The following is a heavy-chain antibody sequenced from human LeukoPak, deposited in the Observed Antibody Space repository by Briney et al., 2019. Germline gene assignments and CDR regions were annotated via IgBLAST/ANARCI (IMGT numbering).Heavy chain of an antibody. V-gene: IGHV3-21*01. J-gene: IGHJ4*02. CDR3: VREGADYDFWSGYSEFDY. CDR1: GFTFSSYS. D-gene: IGHD3-3*01. CDR2: ISSSSNHI. Sequence: GGSLRLSCAASGFTFSSYSMNWVRQAPGKGLEWVSSISSSSNHIYYADSVKGRFTISRDNAKNSLYLQMNSLRAEDTAVYYCVREGADYDFWSGYSEFDYWGQGTLVTVSS.